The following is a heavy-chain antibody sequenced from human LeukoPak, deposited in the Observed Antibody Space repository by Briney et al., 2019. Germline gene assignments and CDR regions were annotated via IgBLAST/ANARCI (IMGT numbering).Heavy chain of an antibody. CDR3: ERDFWDGSGSD. J-gene: IGHJ4*02. CDR1: GFTFTSYG. V-gene: IGHV1-18*01. CDR2: ISAYNGNT. Sequence: GGSLRLSCAASGFTFTSYGISWVRQAPGQGLEWMGWISAYNGNTNYAQKLQGRVTMTTDTSTSTAYMELRSLRSDDTAVYYCERDFWDGSGSDWGQGTLVTVSS. D-gene: IGHD3-10*01.